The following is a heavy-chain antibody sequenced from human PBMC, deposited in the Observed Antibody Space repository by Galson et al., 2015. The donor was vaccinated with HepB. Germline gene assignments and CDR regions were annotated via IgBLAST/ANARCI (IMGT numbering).Heavy chain of an antibody. D-gene: IGHD3-3*01. CDR3: ARMGLIYQFDY. Sequence: PALVKPTQTLTLTCTFSGFSLSTSGMRVSWFRQPPGKALEWLARIDWDDDKFYSTSLTSRLTISKDTSKNQVVLTMTNMDPVDTATYYCARMGLIYQFDYWGQGTLVTASS. V-gene: IGHV2-70*04. CDR2: IDWDDDK. J-gene: IGHJ4*02. CDR1: GFSLSTSGMR.